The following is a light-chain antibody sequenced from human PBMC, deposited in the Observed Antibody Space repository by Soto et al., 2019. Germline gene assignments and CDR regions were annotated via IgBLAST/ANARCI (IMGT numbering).Light chain of an antibody. CDR1: QSIRTS. CDR2: DAS. V-gene: IGKV3-11*01. Sequence: EVVFTRSPATLSLSPGERATRSSRASQSIRTSLAWYQQKPGQAPRLLIYDASNRATGIPARFSGSGSGTDFTLTISSLEPEDFAVYYCQQRSNWLWTFGQGTKVDI. CDR3: QQRSNWLWT. J-gene: IGKJ1*01.